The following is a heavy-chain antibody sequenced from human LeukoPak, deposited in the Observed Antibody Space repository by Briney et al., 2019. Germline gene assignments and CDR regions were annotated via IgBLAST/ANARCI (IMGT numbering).Heavy chain of an antibody. J-gene: IGHJ4*02. V-gene: IGHV3-23*01. CDR3: AKDRFLDYYDYVDS. CDR2: TTGSGTRS. D-gene: IGHD3-22*01. CDR1: GFTFSNFA. Sequence: QPGRSLRLSCAASGFTFSNFAMTWVRQAPGKGLEWVSSTTGSGTRSYYADPVKGRFTISRDNSKNTLYLQMNSLRAEDTAVYYCAKDRFLDYYDYVDSWGQGTLVTVSS.